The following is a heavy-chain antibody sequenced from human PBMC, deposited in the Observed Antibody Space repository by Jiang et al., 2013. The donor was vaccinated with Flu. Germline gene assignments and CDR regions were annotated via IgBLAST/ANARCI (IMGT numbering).Heavy chain of an antibody. Sequence: KPSETLSLTCTVSGGSISSSSYYWGWIRQPPGKGLEWIGSIYYSGSTYYNPSLKSRVTISVDTSKNQFSLKLSSVTAADTAVYYCARHRVGDPPEYYYGMDVWGQGTTVTVSS. J-gene: IGHJ6*02. CDR2: IYYSGST. CDR3: ARHRVGDPPEYYYGMDV. D-gene: IGHD3-16*01. CDR1: GGSISSSSYY. V-gene: IGHV4-39*01.